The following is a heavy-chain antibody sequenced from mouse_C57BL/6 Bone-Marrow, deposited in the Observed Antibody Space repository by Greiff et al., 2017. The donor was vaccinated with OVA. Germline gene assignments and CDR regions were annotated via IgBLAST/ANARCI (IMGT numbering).Heavy chain of an antibody. CDR3: ARRASIYYDYLFDY. CDR2: INPNNGGT. V-gene: IGHV1-18*01. CDR1: GYTFTDYN. Sequence: EVKLVESGPELVKPGASVKIPCKASGYTFTDYNMDWVKQSHGKSLEWIGDINPNNGGTIYNQKFKGKATLTVDKSSSTAYMELRSLTSEDTAVYYCARRASIYYDYLFDYWGQGTTLTVSS. D-gene: IGHD2-4*01. J-gene: IGHJ2*01.